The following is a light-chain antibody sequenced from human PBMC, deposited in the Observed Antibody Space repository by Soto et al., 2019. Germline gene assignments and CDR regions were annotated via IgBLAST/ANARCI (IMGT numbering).Light chain of an antibody. J-gene: IGLJ3*02. V-gene: IGLV1-36*01. Sequence: VLTQPPSVSAAPRQRVTISCSGSSSNIGNNAVNWYQQVPGKAPKLLIHFDDRVASGISDRFSGSKSGTSASLAISGLQSEDEADYYCAAWDDSLNGPVFGGGTKLTVL. CDR1: SSNIGNNA. CDR2: FDD. CDR3: AAWDDSLNGPV.